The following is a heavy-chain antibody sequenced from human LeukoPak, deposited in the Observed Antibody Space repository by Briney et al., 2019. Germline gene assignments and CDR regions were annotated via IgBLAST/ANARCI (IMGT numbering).Heavy chain of an antibody. Sequence: GDSVRLSCGTSGFTFNIYPMTWVRQSPGKGLEWVSTIGTRGDTYYADSVKGRFTISRDDSKNTLYLQMHSLGAEDTAVYYCAKSRVVDRRGYFDYWGQGTLVTVSS. D-gene: IGHD2-15*01. J-gene: IGHJ4*02. CDR2: IGTRGDT. CDR1: GFTFNIYP. V-gene: IGHV3-23*01. CDR3: AKSRVVDRRGYFDY.